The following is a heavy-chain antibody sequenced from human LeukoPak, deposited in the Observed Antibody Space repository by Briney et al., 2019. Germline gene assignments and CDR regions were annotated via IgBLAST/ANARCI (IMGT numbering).Heavy chain of an antibody. V-gene: IGHV3-30*02. CDR2: IRYDGSNK. CDR1: GFTFSTYG. D-gene: IGHD6-13*01. Sequence: GGSLRLSCAASGFTFSTYGMHWVRQAPGKGLEWVTFIRYDGSNKYYADSVKGRFTISRDNAKNSLYLQMNSLRAEDTAVYYCARDIEAAGLFLDYWGQGTLVTVSS. J-gene: IGHJ4*02. CDR3: ARDIEAAGLFLDY.